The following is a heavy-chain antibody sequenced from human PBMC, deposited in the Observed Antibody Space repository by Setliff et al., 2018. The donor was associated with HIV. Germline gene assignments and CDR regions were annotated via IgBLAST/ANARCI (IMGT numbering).Heavy chain of an antibody. CDR3: ARGGGYDRSGYYPFDY. CDR1: GGSISSFF. D-gene: IGHD3-22*01. J-gene: IGHJ4*02. V-gene: IGHV4-34*01. CDR2: INHSGST. Sequence: PSETLSLTCTVSGGSISSFFWSWIRQSPEKGLEWIGEINHSGSTNYNPSLKSRVTMSVDTSKNQFSLKLSSVTAADTAVYYCARGGGYDRSGYYPFDYWGQGTPVTVSS.